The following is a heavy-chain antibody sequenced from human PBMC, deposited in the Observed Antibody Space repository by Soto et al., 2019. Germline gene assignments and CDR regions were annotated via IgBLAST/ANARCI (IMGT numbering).Heavy chain of an antibody. Sequence: QVQLVESGGGVVQPGRSLRLSCAASGFTFSSYAMHWVRQAPGKGLEWVAVISYDGSNKYYADSVKGRFTISRDNSKNTLYLQMNSLRAEDTAVYYCARDRTVVVKARYYYGMDVWRQGPTVTVSS. V-gene: IGHV3-30-3*01. CDR3: ARDRTVVVKARYYYGMDV. D-gene: IGHD3-22*01. CDR1: GFTFSSYA. CDR2: ISYDGSNK. J-gene: IGHJ6*02.